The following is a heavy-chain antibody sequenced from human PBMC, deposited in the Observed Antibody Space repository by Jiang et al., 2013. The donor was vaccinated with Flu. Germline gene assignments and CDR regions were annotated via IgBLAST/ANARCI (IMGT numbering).Heavy chain of an antibody. CDR1: GFTFSSYG. V-gene: IGHV3-33*01. CDR3: ARVLLGFEYSSSSRPYYYYYGMDV. J-gene: IGHJ6*02. D-gene: IGHD6-6*01. CDR2: IWYDGSNK. Sequence: VQLVESGGGVVQPGRSLRLSCAASGFTFSSYGMHWVRQAPGKGLEWVAVIWYDGSNKYYADSVKGRFTISRDNSKNTLYLQMNSLRAEDTAVYYCARVLLGFEYSSSSRPYYYYYGMDVWGQGTTVTVSS.